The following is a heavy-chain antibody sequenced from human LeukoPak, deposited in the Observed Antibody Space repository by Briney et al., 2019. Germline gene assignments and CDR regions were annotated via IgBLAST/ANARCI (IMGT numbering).Heavy chain of an antibody. CDR1: GGTFSSYA. CDR3: ARGRGSGWSYYFDY. Sequence: GASVKVYCKASGGTFSSYAISWVRQAPGQGLEWMGRIIPILGIANYAQKFQGRVTITADKSTSTAYMELSSLRSEDTAVYYCARGRGSGWSYYFDYWGQGTLVTVSS. CDR2: IIPILGIA. V-gene: IGHV1-69*04. J-gene: IGHJ4*02. D-gene: IGHD6-19*01.